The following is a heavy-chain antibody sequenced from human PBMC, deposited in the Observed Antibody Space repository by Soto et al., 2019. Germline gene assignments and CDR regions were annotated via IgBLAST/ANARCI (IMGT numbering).Heavy chain of an antibody. V-gene: IGHV3-21*06. CDR2: ISGRSSNI. J-gene: IGHJ5*02. CDR1: GFIFNTYT. Sequence: GGSLRLSCAASGFIFNTYTMNWVRQAPGKGLEWVSSISGRSSNIYYADSVKGRFTISRDNAENSLYLQMNSLRPEDTAVYYCARIRNYSWYDPWGQGTLVTVSS. D-gene: IGHD3-10*01. CDR3: ARIRNYSWYDP.